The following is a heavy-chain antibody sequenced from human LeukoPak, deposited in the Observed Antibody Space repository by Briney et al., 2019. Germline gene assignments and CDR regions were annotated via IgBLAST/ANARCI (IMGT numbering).Heavy chain of an antibody. V-gene: IGHV1-8*01. D-gene: IGHD6-13*01. J-gene: IGHJ5*02. Sequence: ASVKVSCKASGYTFTNYDINWVRQATGQGLEWMGCMNPNSGNTGYAQKFQGRVTMTRNTPISTAYMELSSLTSDDTAVYYCARGPSSCWSPGWFDPWGQGTLVTVSS. CDR2: MNPNSGNT. CDR3: ARGPSSCWSPGWFDP. CDR1: GYTFTNYD.